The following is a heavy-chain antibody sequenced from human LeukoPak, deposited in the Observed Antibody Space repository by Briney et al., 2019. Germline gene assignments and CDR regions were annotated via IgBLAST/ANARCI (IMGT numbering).Heavy chain of an antibody. CDR3: AKDRRNDFDY. Sequence: GGSLRLSCAASGFSFDDYAMHWVRQAPGKGLEWVSGISGNSGSIGYADSVKGRFTISRDNAKNSLYLQMNSLRAEDTALYYCAKDRRNDFDYWGQGTLVTVSS. CDR2: ISGNSGSI. D-gene: IGHD1-14*01. CDR1: GFSFDDYA. J-gene: IGHJ4*02. V-gene: IGHV3-9*01.